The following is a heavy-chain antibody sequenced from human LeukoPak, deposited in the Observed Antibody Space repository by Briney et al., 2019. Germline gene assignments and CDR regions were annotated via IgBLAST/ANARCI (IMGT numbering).Heavy chain of an antibody. J-gene: IGHJ4*02. CDR3: AKHIVVAGSRAYVFDY. Sequence: PGGSLRLSCAASGFTFSSYWMSWVRQAPGKGLEWVANIKQDGSEKYYVDSVKGRFTISRDNSKNTLYLHMNSLRAEDTAVYYCAKHIVVAGSRAYVFDYWGQGTLVIVSS. V-gene: IGHV3-7*03. CDR1: GFTFSSYW. D-gene: IGHD6-19*01. CDR2: IKQDGSEK.